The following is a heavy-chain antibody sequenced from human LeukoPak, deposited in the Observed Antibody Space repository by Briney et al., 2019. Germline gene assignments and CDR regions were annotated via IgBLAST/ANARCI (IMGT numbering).Heavy chain of an antibody. CDR1: GGSISSYY. CDR3: ARASPGRSDFGFDY. CDR2: IYYSGST. V-gene: IGHV4-59*01. Sequence: SETLSLTCTVSGGSISSYYWSWIRQPPGKGLEWIGYIYYSGSTNYNPSLKSRVTISVDTSKNQFSLKLSSVTAADTAVYYCARASPGRSDFGFDYWGQGTLVTVSS. D-gene: IGHD3-10*01. J-gene: IGHJ4*02.